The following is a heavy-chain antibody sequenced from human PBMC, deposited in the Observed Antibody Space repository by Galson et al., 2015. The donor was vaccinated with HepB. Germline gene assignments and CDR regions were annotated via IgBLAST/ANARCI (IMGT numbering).Heavy chain of an antibody. CDR3: ARTKGSNSWYGEIDY. CDR1: GFSLRTSGVG. V-gene: IGHV2-70*11. J-gene: IGHJ4*02. CDR2: IDWDDDK. D-gene: IGHD6-13*01. Sequence: PALVKPTQTLTLTCTFSGFSLRTSGVGVGWIRQPPGKALEWLARIDWDDDKYYSTSLKTRLTISKGTSKNQVVLTMTNMDPVDTATYYCARTKGSNSWYGEIDYWGQGTLVTVSS.